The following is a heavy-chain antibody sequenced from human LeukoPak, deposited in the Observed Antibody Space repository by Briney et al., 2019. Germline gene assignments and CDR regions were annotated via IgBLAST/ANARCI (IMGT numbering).Heavy chain of an antibody. V-gene: IGHV3-53*01. J-gene: IGHJ3*02. CDR3: ARLDYGDDGSDAFDI. CDR2: VYSGGST. D-gene: IGHD4-17*01. Sequence: GGSLRLSCAASGFAVSSNYMSWVRQAPGKGLEWVSVVYSGGSTYYADSVKGRFTISRDNSKNTLYLQMNSLRAEDTAVYYCARLDYGDDGSDAFDIWGQGTMVTVSS. CDR1: GFAVSSNY.